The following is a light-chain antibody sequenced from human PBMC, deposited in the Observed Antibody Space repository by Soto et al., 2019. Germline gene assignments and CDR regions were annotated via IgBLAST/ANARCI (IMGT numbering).Light chain of an antibody. J-gene: IGKJ4*01. CDR3: QQYNAWPLT. CDR2: GPS. V-gene: IGKV3-15*01. CDR1: QSVRSY. Sequence: EIMMTQTPATLSVSPGERATLSCRASQSVRSYLAWYQQKPGQAPRLLIYGPSTRATGIPARFSGSGSETEFTLTINSLQSEDFGVYYCQQYNAWPLTFGGGTKVEIK.